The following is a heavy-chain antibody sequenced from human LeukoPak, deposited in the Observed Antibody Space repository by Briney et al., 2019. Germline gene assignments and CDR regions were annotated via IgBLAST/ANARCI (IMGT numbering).Heavy chain of an antibody. D-gene: IGHD4-23*01. Sequence: IGYIYYSGSTNYNPSLKSRVTISVDTSKNQFSLKLSSVTAADTAVYYCARDYGGNGVFDYWGQGTLVTVSS. CDR3: ARDYGGNGVFDY. CDR2: IYYSGST. V-gene: IGHV4-59*01. J-gene: IGHJ4*02.